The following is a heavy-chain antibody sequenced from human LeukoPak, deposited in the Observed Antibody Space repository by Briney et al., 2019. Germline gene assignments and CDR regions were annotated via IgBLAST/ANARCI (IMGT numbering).Heavy chain of an antibody. J-gene: IGHJ5*02. CDR2: INPNSGGT. CDR1: GYTFTGYY. D-gene: IGHD1-7*01. Sequence: ASVKVSCKASGYTFTGYYLHWVRQAPGQGLDWMGWINPNSGGTNYAQKFQGRVTMTRDTSISTAYMELSRLRSDDTAVYYCARDSGTTGEVKFDPWGQGTLVTVSS. CDR3: ARDSGTTGEVKFDP. V-gene: IGHV1-2*02.